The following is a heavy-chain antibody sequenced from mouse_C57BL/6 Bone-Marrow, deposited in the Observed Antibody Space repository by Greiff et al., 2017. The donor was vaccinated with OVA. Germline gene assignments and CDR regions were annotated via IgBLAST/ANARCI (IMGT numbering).Heavy chain of an antibody. D-gene: IGHD1-1*01. J-gene: IGHJ1*03. V-gene: IGHV1-15*01. CDR3: TKDPITTVLADWYCDV. Sequence: VQRVESGAELVRPGASVTLSCKASGYTFTDYEMHWVKQTPVHGLEWIGAIDPETGGTAYNQKFKGKAILTADKSSSTAYMELRSLTSEDSAVYYCTKDPITTVLADWYCDVWGTGTTVTVSS. CDR1: GYTFTDYE. CDR2: IDPETGGT.